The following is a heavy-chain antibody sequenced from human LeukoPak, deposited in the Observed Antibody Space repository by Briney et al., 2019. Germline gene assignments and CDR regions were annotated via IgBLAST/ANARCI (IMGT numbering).Heavy chain of an antibody. J-gene: IGHJ4*02. V-gene: IGHV1-69*13. CDR3: ATGGTAMVTTRFDY. D-gene: IGHD5-18*01. Sequence: GASVKVSCKASGGTFSSYAISWVRQAPGQGLEWMGGIIPIFGTANYAQKFQGRVTITADESTSTAYMELSSLRSEDTAVYCCATGGTAMVTTRFDYWGQGTLVTVSS. CDR1: GGTFSSYA. CDR2: IIPIFGTA.